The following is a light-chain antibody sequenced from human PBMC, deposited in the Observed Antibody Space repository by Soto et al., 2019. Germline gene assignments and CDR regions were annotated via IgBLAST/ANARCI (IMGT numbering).Light chain of an antibody. V-gene: IGKV1-33*01. CDR2: DAS. CDR1: GDIRNY. J-gene: IGKJ4*01. CDR3: QHYAT. Sequence: DIQVTQSPISLSAPVGDRVTITCQASGDIRNYLNWYQQKPGKAPKLLIYDASNLATGVPSRFIGSGSGTEFILTISSLQPEDIATYYCQHYATFGGGTKVE.